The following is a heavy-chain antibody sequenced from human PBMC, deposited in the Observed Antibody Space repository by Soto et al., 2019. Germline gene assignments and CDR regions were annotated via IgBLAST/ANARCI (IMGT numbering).Heavy chain of an antibody. V-gene: IGHV4-59*08. J-gene: IGHJ4*02. D-gene: IGHD2-8*01. CDR1: GGSISSYY. Sequence: PSETLSLTCTVSGGSISSYYWSWIRQPPGKGLEWIGYIYYSGSTNYNPSLKSRVTISVDTSKNHFSLKLSSVTAADTAVYYCARRWGYAIDYWGQGTLVTVSS. CDR3: ARRWGYAIDY. CDR2: IYYSGST.